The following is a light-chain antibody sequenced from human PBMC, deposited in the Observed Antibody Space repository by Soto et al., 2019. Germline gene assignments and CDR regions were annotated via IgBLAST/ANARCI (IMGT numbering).Light chain of an antibody. J-gene: IGKJ1*01. CDR2: DAS. CDR3: QQYNNWPGT. Sequence: EIVLTQSPATLSLSPGERATLSCRAGRSVSSYLSWYQQKPVQAPRLLIYDASNRATVIPARFSGSGSGTESTLTISSLQSEDVAVYYCQQYNNWPGTFGLGTKVDIK. V-gene: IGKV3-11*01. CDR1: RSVSSY.